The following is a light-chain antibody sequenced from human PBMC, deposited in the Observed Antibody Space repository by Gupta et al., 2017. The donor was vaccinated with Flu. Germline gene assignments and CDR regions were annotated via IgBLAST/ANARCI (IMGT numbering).Light chain of an antibody. V-gene: IGKV1-39*01. CDR1: QNIDES. J-gene: IGKJ5*01. CDR3: QQTYVAPFT. CDR2: HAS. Sequence: DIQLTQSPSSLSAAVGDRVTITCRSSQNIDESLNWYQQRPGQSPAPLIFHASTLESGVPSRCSGSGSGTDFTLSISKLQPEDFASYHCQQTYVAPFTCGQGT.